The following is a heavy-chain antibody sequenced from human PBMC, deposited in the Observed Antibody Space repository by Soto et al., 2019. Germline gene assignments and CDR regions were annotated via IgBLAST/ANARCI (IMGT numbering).Heavy chain of an antibody. CDR2: IIPIFGTA. CDR3: ARSKRGYYDSSAPLRLAFDI. V-gene: IGHV1-69*13. J-gene: IGHJ3*02. D-gene: IGHD3-22*01. Sequence: GASVKVSCKASGGTFSSYAISWVRQAPGQGLEWMGGIIPIFGTANYAQKFQGRVTITADESTSTAYMELSSLRSEDTAVYYCARSKRGYYDSSAPLRLAFDIWGQGTMVTVSS. CDR1: GGTFSSYA.